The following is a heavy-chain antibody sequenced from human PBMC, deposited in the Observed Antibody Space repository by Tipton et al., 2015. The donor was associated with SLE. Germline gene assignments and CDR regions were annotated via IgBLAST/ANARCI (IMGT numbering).Heavy chain of an antibody. CDR1: GFTFSSYG. CDR3: ARGLGAAAGSDY. CDR2: IWYDGSNK. D-gene: IGHD6-13*01. V-gene: IGHV3-33*01. J-gene: IGHJ4*02. Sequence: SLRLSCAASGFTFSSYGMHWVRQAPGKGLEWVAVIWYDGSNKYYADSVKGRFTISRDNYKNTLYLQMNSLRAEDTAVYYCARGLGAAAGSDYWGQGTLVTVSS.